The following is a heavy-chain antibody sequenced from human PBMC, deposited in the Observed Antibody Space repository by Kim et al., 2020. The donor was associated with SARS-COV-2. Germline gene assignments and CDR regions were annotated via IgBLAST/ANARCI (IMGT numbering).Heavy chain of an antibody. V-gene: IGHV1-3*01. CDR3: ARVRRGQWLVEGVDY. J-gene: IGHJ4*02. Sequence: QRFQGRVTITRDASASTDYMELSSLRSEDTAVYYCARVRRGQWLVEGVDYWGQGTLVTVSS. D-gene: IGHD6-19*01.